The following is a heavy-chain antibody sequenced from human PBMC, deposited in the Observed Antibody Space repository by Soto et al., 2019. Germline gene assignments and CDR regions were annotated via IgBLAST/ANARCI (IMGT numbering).Heavy chain of an antibody. CDR1: GLPFSKAW. CDR2: IKNKRTT. J-gene: IGHJ4*02. D-gene: IGHD1-1*01. CDR3: TTDEADNGNDGAFDY. Sequence: EVHLVESGGGLVKPGGSLRLSCAASGLPFSKAWMSWVRQAPGKGLEWVGRIKNKRTTDYAEPVRDRFTISRDDSQTMVYLQMDSLKTEDTAVYYCTTDEADNGNDGAFDYWGQGTLVTVSS. V-gene: IGHV3-15*01.